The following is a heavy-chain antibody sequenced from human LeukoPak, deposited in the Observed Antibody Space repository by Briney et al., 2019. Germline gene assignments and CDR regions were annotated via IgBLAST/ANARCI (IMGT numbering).Heavy chain of an antibody. CDR1: GGSFSGYY. CDR2: INHSGST. D-gene: IGHD2-2*02. CDR3: ARPRKYCSSTSRYRRYNNWFDP. Sequence: PSETLSLTCAVYGGSFSGYYWSWIRQPPGKGLEWIGEINHSGSTNYNPSLKSRVTISVDTSKNQFSLKLSSVTAADTAVYYCARPRKYCSSTSRYRRYNNWFDPWGQGTLVTVSS. J-gene: IGHJ5*02. V-gene: IGHV4-34*01.